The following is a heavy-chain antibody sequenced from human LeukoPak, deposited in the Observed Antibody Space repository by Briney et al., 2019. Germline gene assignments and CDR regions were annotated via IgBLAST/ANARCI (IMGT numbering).Heavy chain of an antibody. V-gene: IGHV3-30*18. CDR2: TSYDGTNK. Sequence: GGSLRLSCAASRFTFSDFAMHWVRQAPGKGLEWVAITSYDGTNKYYADSVKGRFTISRDNSKNTLYLQLNSLRVEDTAVYLCAKDRGRKVAALDYWGQGTLVTVSS. CDR1: RFTFSDFA. CDR3: AKDRGRKVAALDY. J-gene: IGHJ4*02. D-gene: IGHD2-15*01.